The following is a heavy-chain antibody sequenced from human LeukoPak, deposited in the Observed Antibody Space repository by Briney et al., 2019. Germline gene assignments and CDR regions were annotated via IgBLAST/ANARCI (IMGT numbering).Heavy chain of an antibody. Sequence: QSGGSLRLSCAASGFTFSSYAMSWVRHAPGKGLEWVSASGNGGSTYYADFVKGRCTISRDNSRCTLYLQMNNLRAEDTGVYYCAKIGVYCISSSCYGWAFDIWGQGTMVTVSS. J-gene: IGHJ3*02. V-gene: IGHV3-23*01. CDR2: SGNGGST. D-gene: IGHD2-2*01. CDR1: GFTFSSYA. CDR3: AKIGVYCISSSCYGWAFDI.